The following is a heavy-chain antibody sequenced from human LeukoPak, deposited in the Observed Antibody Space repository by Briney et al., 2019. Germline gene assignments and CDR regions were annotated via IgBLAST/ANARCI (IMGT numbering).Heavy chain of an antibody. Sequence: SETLSLTCTVSGGSISSSSYYWGWIRQPPGKGLEWIGTIYYSGSTYYNPSLKNRVTISVDTSNNQFTLKLSSVTPADTAVYYCARRYCSSTSCYAGLDPWGQGTLVTVSS. CDR1: GGSISSSSYY. CDR3: ARRYCSSTSCYAGLDP. CDR2: IYYSGST. D-gene: IGHD2-2*01. J-gene: IGHJ5*02. V-gene: IGHV4-39*01.